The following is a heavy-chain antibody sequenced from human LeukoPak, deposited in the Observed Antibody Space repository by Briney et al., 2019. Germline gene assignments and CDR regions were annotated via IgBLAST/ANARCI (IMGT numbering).Heavy chain of an antibody. J-gene: IGHJ5*02. Sequence: ASVKVSCKASGYTFTSYGISWVRQAPGQGLEWMGWISAYNGNTNYAQKLQGRVTMTTDTSTSTAYTELRSLRSDDTAVYYCARGSVAVDPSGWFDPWGQGTLVTVSS. V-gene: IGHV1-18*01. CDR1: GYTFTSYG. D-gene: IGHD6-19*01. CDR3: ARGSVAVDPSGWFDP. CDR2: ISAYNGNT.